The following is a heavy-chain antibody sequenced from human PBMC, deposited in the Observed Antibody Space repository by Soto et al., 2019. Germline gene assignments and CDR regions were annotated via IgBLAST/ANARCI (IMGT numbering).Heavy chain of an antibody. D-gene: IGHD6-13*01. V-gene: IGHV3-21*01. CDR1: GFTFRSFT. J-gene: IGHJ5*02. Sequence: GGSLRLSCAASGFTFRSFTMNWVRQAPGKGLEWVSTISSNSAYIYYTDALRGRFTISRDNAKNSLHLQMNSLRAEDTAVYYCTRDASRDSSARGWFDPWGPGTLVTVS. CDR3: TRDASRDSSARGWFDP. CDR2: ISSNSAYI.